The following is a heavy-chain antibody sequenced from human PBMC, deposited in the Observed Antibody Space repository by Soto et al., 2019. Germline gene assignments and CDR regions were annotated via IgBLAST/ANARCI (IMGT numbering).Heavy chain of an antibody. CDR2: ISYDGSNE. CDR1: GFPFSSYG. J-gene: IGHJ4*02. Sequence: QVRLVESGGGVVQPGGSVMLSCEVSGFPFSSYGFHWVRQAPGKGLEWVALISYDGSNEYYSDSAKARFTISRDNSKNTLYLQMNNLRREDTAVYYCAKLVDRLGGVTVVAYWGRGTLVTVSS. CDR3: AKLVDRLGGVTVVAY. D-gene: IGHD3-10*01. V-gene: IGHV3-30*18.